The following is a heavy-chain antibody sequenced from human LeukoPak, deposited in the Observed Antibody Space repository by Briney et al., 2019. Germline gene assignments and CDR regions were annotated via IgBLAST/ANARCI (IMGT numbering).Heavy chain of an antibody. J-gene: IGHJ3*01. V-gene: IGHV5-10-1*01. Sequence: GESLNISCQTSGYTFIHYWISWVRQVPGKGLEWMGRIDPSDSYTNYGPPFQGHITISADRSLNTSYLQWSGLKASDTAMYFCARHGPTYFYDSSGVFDVWGRGTMVIVSS. D-gene: IGHD3-22*01. CDR3: ARHGPTYFYDSSGVFDV. CDR2: IDPSDSYT. CDR1: GYTFIHYW.